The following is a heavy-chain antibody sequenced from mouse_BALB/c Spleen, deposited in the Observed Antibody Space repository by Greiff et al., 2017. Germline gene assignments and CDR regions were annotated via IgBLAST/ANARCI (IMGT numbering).Heavy chain of an antibody. V-gene: IGHV5-4*02. J-gene: IGHJ2*01. CDR2: ICDGGSYT. CDR1: GFSFSDYF. CDR3: ARATARATPFDY. Sequence: EVKLVESGGGLVKPGGSLKLSCAASGFSFSDYFMYWVRQTPEKRLEWVATICDGGSYTYYPDSVKGRFTISRDNAKNNLYLQLSSLKSEDTAMYYGARATARATPFDYWGQGTTLTVSS. D-gene: IGHD3-1*01.